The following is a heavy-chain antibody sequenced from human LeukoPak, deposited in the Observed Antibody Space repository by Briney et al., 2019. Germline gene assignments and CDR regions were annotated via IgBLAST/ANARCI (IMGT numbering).Heavy chain of an antibody. D-gene: IGHD3-22*01. CDR2: ISWNSGSI. Sequence: PGRSLRLSCAASGFTFDDYAMHWVRQAPGKGLEWVSGISWNSGSIGYADSVKGRFTISRDNAKNYLYLQMNSLRAEDTALYYCAKDKYYDSSGYPFDYWGQGTLVTVSS. CDR1: GFTFDDYA. V-gene: IGHV3-9*01. CDR3: AKDKYYDSSGYPFDY. J-gene: IGHJ4*02.